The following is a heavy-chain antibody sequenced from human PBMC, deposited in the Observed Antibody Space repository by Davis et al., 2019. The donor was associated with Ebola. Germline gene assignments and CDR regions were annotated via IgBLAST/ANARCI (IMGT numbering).Heavy chain of an antibody. J-gene: IGHJ4*02. CDR2: ISWNSGSI. V-gene: IGHV3-9*01. CDR3: ARDVGGRAGY. CDR1: GFTFDDYA. Sequence: SLKISCAASGFTFDDYAMHWVRQAPGKGLEWVSGISWNSGSIGYADSVRGRFTISRDNAKNTLFLQMNSLRADDTAVYYCARDVGGRAGYWGQGTLVTVSS.